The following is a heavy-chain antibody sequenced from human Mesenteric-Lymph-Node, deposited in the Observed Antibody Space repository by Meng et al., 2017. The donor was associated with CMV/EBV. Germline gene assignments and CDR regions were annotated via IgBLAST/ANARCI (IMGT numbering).Heavy chain of an antibody. Sequence: GESLKISCVASGFTFSTSWMSWVRQAPGRGLEWVANIKQDGSEKYYVDSVKGRFTISRDNAKNSLYLQMNSLRAEDTAVYYCAKDVAAAGTGYYFDYWGQGTLVTVSS. CDR3: AKDVAAAGTGYYFDY. CDR1: GFTFSTSW. J-gene: IGHJ4*02. V-gene: IGHV3-7*03. CDR2: IKQDGSEK. D-gene: IGHD6-13*01.